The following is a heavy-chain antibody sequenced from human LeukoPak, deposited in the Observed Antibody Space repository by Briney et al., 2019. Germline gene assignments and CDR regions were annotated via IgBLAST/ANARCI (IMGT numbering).Heavy chain of an antibody. J-gene: IGHJ4*02. V-gene: IGHV1-18*01. Sequence: GASVKVSCKASGYTFTSYAMNWVRQAPGQGLEWMGWISAYNGNTNYAQKLQGRVTMTTDTSTSTAYMELRSLRSDDTAVYYCARGRYYYDSSGYYQIDYWGQGTLVTVSS. CDR3: ARGRYYYDSSGYYQIDY. D-gene: IGHD3-22*01. CDR2: ISAYNGNT. CDR1: GYTFTSYA.